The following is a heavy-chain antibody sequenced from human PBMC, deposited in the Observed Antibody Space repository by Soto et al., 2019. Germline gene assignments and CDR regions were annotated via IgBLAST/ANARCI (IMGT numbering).Heavy chain of an antibody. V-gene: IGHV3-23*01. CDR2: ISGSGEST. J-gene: IGHJ4*02. Sequence: PVGSLRLSCAASGFTFSNYALSWVRQAPGKGLEWVSAISGSGESTYYSDSVRGRFTVSRDISKNILYLQMNSLRAEDTAVYYCAKVKDAFGGVIAYFDRWGQGTLVTVSS. CDR3: AKVKDAFGGVIAYFDR. D-gene: IGHD3-16*02. CDR1: GFTFSNYA.